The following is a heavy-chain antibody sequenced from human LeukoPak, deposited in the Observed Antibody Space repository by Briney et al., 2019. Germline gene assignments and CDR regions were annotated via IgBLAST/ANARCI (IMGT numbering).Heavy chain of an antibody. D-gene: IGHD6-19*01. V-gene: IGHV1-8*01. CDR3: ARVVIAVAGTGIMDV. Sequence: VASVKVSCKASGYTFTSYDINWVRQGTGQGLEWMGWMNPNSGNTGYAQKFQGRVAMTRKTSISTAYMELSSLTSEDTAVYYCARVVIAVAGTGIMDVWGKGNTVTVSS. CDR2: MNPNSGNT. J-gene: IGHJ6*04. CDR1: GYTFTSYD.